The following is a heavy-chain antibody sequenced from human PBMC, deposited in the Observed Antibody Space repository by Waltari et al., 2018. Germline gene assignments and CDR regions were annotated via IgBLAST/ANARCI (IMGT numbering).Heavy chain of an antibody. CDR3: AKDGSASRLVRYYLDS. V-gene: IGHV3-33*06. CDR1: GFTFSRYA. J-gene: IGHJ4*02. CDR2: IWYDGSYK. D-gene: IGHD2-8*02. Sequence: QVQLVESGGGVVQPGRSLRLSCAAAGFTFSRYAMPWGRQAPGKGVEWVAVIWYDGSYKFYADSGKGRFSISRDNPKNTLHLKMDSLRAEDSAIYYCAKDGSASRLVRYYLDSWGPGTLVTVSS.